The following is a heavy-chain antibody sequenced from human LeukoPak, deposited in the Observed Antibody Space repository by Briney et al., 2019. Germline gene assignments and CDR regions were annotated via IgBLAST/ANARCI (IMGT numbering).Heavy chain of an antibody. J-gene: IGHJ4*02. Sequence: GGSLRLSCAASGFTFSNAWMSWVRQAPGKGLEWVGRIKSKTDGGTTDYAAPVKGRFTISRDDSKNTLYLQMNSLKTEDTAVYYCTTDHYAILTGYLYWGQGTLVTVSS. CDR1: GFTFSNAW. D-gene: IGHD3-9*01. V-gene: IGHV3-15*01. CDR3: TTDHYAILTGYLY. CDR2: IKSKTDGGTT.